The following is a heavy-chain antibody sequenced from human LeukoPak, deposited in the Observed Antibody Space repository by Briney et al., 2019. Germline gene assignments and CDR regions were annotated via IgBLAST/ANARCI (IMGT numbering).Heavy chain of an antibody. J-gene: IGHJ3*02. D-gene: IGHD3-22*01. CDR1: GYTFTSYG. Sequence: GASVKVSCKASGYTFTSYGISWVRQAPGQGLEWMGWISAYNGNTNYAQKLQGRVTMTTDTSTSTAYMELRSLRSDDTAVYYCARDRGYYDSRGFVTSFDIWGQGTLVTVSS. CDR3: ARDRGYYDSRGFVTSFDI. V-gene: IGHV1-18*01. CDR2: ISAYNGNT.